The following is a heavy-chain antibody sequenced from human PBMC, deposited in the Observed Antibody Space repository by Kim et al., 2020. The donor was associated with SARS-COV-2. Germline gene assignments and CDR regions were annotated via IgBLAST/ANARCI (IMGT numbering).Heavy chain of an antibody. CDR3: ARDRGIAAAEFDY. J-gene: IGHJ4*02. D-gene: IGHD6-13*01. CDR1: GGSISSSSYY. Sequence: SETLSLTCTVSGGSISSSSYYWGWIRQPPGKGLEWIGSIYYSGSTYYNPSLKSRVTISVDTSKNQFSLKLSSVTAADTAVYYCARDRGIAAAEFDYWGQGTLVTVSS. CDR2: IYYSGST. V-gene: IGHV4-39*07.